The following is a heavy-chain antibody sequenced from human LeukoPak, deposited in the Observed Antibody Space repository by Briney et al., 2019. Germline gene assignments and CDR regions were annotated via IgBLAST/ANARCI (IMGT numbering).Heavy chain of an antibody. CDR2: IKQDGSEK. Sequence: PGGSLRLSCAASGFTFNNYWMSWVRQAPGKGLEWVAYIKQDGSEKYYVDSLKGRFTISRDNAKNSLYLQMDSLKAEDTAVYYCARGRDTLVWGQGTMVTVSS. CDR1: GFTFNNYW. CDR3: ARGRDTLV. V-gene: IGHV3-7*01. J-gene: IGHJ3*01.